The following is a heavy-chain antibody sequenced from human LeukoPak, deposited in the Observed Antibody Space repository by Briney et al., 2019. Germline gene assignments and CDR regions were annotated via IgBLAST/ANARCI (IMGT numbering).Heavy chain of an antibody. J-gene: IGHJ4*02. CDR1: GFTFGDYA. V-gene: IGHV3-49*04. CDR2: IRSKAYGGTT. D-gene: IGHD3-9*01. CDR3: TRDLVYYDILTCYYLSSVGDY. Sequence: GGSLRLSCSASGFTFGDYAMSWVRQAPGKGLEWVGFIRSKAYGGTTQYAASVKGRFTISRDDSKSIAYLQMNSLKTEDTAVYYCTRDLVYYDILTCYYLSSVGDYWGQGTLVTVSS.